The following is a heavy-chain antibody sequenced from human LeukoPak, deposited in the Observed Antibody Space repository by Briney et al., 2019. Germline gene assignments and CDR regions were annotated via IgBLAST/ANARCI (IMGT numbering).Heavy chain of an antibody. CDR3: PREQYYSDSDDYLVPGGFDS. CDR2: ISSRSKTI. Sequence: HAGGSLRLSCAASGFTFSNYSMTWVRQAPGKGLEWVSYISSRSKTIYYADSVKGRFAISRDNAKNSLYLQMNILRAEYTAIYYWPREQYYSDSDDYLVPGGFDSWAREPWSPSPQ. D-gene: IGHD3-22*01. J-gene: IGHJ4*02. CDR1: GFTFSNYS. V-gene: IGHV3-48*04.